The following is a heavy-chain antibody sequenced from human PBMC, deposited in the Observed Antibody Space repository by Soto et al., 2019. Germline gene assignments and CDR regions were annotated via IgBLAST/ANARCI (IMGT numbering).Heavy chain of an antibody. Sequence: QAQLVESGGGVVQPGRSLRLSCAASGFTFSSYAMHWVRQAPGKGLEWVAVISYDGSNKYYADSVKGRFTISRDNSKNTLYLQMNSLRAEDTAVYYCARETIGSRRFFDYWGQGTLVTVSS. J-gene: IGHJ4*02. CDR3: ARETIGSRRFFDY. D-gene: IGHD3-16*01. CDR2: ISYDGSNK. CDR1: GFTFSSYA. V-gene: IGHV3-30-3*01.